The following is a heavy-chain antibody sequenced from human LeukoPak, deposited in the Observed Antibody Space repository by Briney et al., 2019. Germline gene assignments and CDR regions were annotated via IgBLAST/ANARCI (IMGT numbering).Heavy chain of an antibody. J-gene: IGHJ4*02. CDR2: ISDSAGST. CDR1: GFTFSSYA. Sequence: GGSLRLSCAASGFTFSSYAMNWVRQAPGKGLEWVSAISDSAGSTFYADSVKGRFTISRDNSKNTLYLQMNSLRAEDTAVYYCAKATTFNWNYGDYWGQGTLVTVSS. D-gene: IGHD1-7*01. CDR3: AKATTFNWNYGDY. V-gene: IGHV3-23*01.